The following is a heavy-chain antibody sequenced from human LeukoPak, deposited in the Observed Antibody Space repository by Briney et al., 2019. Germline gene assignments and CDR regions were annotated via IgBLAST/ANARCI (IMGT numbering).Heavy chain of an antibody. CDR2: INPNSGGT. CDR1: GYTFTGYY. V-gene: IGHV1-2*02. J-gene: IGHJ4*02. Sequence: GASVKVSCKASGYTFTGYYIHWVRQAPGQGLEWMGWINPNSGGTNYAQKFQCRVTMTRDTSISTAYMELSRLRSDDTAVYYCARVLERHFDYWGQGTLVTVSS. D-gene: IGHD1-1*01. CDR3: ARVLERHFDY.